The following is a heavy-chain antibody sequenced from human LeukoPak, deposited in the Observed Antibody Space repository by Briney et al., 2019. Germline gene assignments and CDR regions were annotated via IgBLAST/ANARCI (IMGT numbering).Heavy chain of an antibody. D-gene: IGHD6-6*01. CDR1: GFTFSSYG. CDR2: IRYDGSNK. J-gene: IGHJ6*03. V-gene: IGHV3-30*02. CDR3: AKDTYSSSSSFIYYYYYMDV. Sequence: PGGSLRLSFAASGFTFSSYGIHWVRQAPGKGLEWVAFIRYDGSNKYYADSVKGRFTISRDNSKNTLYLQMNSLRAEDTAVYYCAKDTYSSSSSFIYYYYYMDVWGKGTTVTVSS.